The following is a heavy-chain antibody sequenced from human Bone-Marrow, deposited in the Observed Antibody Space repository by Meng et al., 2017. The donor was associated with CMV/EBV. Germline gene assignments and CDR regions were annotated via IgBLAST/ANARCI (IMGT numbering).Heavy chain of an antibody. CDR1: GGSISSGDYY. CDR3: ARGLYDFRFDP. Sequence: GSLRLSCTVSGGSISSGDYYWSWIRQPPGKGLEWIGYIYYSGSTNYNPSLKSRVTISVDTSKNQFSLKLSSVTAADTAVYYCARGLYDFRFDPWGQGTLVTVSS. J-gene: IGHJ5*02. V-gene: IGHV4-61*08. CDR2: IYYSGST. D-gene: IGHD3-3*01.